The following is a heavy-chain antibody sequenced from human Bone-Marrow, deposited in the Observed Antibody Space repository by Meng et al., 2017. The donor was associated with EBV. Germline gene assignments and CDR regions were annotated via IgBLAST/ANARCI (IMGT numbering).Heavy chain of an antibody. D-gene: IGHD2-21*01. CDR3: VRSPFVVVIAPSY. CDR2: IYYSGST. V-gene: IGHV4-39*01. CDR1: AASISSSSYY. Sequence: QVQLQESGPGLVNPSGTLSLTCTVSAASISSSSYYWGWIRQPPGKGLEWIGSIYYSGSTYYNPSLKSRVTISVDTSKNQFSLKLSSVTAADTAVYYCVRSPFVVVIAPSYWGQGALVTVSS. J-gene: IGHJ4*02.